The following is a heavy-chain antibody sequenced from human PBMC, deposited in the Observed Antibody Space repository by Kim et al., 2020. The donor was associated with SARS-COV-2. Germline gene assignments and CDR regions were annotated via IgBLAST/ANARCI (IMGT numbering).Heavy chain of an antibody. D-gene: IGHD3-22*01. CDR1: GFTFSDYY. CDR2: ISSSSSYT. CDR3: ARDRRAAPGYYDSSGRVDY. Sequence: GGSLRLSCAASGFTFSDYYMSWIRQAPGKGLEWVSYISSSSSYTNYADSVKGRFTISRDNAKNSLYLQMNSLRAEDTAVYYCARDRRAAPGYYDSSGRVDYWGQGTLVTVSS. J-gene: IGHJ4*02. V-gene: IGHV3-11*06.